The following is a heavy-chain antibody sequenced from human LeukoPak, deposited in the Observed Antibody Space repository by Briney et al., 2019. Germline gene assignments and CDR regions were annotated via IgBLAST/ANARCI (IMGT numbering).Heavy chain of an antibody. V-gene: IGHV3-23*01. CDR3: AHGSMYQLDY. CDR1: GFSFSSHG. J-gene: IGHJ4*02. D-gene: IGHD2-2*01. Sequence: GSLRLSCAASGFSFSSHGISWVRQAPGKGLEGVSVIIGGAGGPYYADSVKGRFTISRDNAKNTLYLQMNSLRAEDTAVYYCAHGSMYQLDYWGQGTLVTVSS. CDR2: IIGGAGGP.